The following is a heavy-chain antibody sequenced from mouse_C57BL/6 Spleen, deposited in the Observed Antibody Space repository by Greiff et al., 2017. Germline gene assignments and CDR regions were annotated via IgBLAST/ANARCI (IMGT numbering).Heavy chain of an antibody. J-gene: IGHJ4*01. CDR2: IWGVGST. Sequence: VQLQESGPGLVAPSQSLSISCTVSGFSLTSYGVDWVRQSPGKGLEWLGVIWGVGSTNYNSALKSRLSISKDNSKSQVFLKMNSLQTADTAMYYCARWYGKEYAMDYWGQGTSVTVSS. D-gene: IGHD2-10*02. V-gene: IGHV2-6*01. CDR3: ARWYGKEYAMDY. CDR1: GFSLTSYG.